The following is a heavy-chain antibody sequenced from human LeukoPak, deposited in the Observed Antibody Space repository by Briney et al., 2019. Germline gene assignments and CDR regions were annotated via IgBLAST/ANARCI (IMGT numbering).Heavy chain of an antibody. V-gene: IGHV3-30*14. CDR1: GFTFSSYA. CDR2: ISKDGSDT. Sequence: GGSLRLSCAASGFTFSSYAMFWVRQAPGKGLEWVTIISKDGSDTFYADSVKGRFTISRDNSKNTLYLQMNSLRAEDTAVYYCARSEGYFDYWGQGTLVTVSS. J-gene: IGHJ4*02. CDR3: ARSEGYFDY.